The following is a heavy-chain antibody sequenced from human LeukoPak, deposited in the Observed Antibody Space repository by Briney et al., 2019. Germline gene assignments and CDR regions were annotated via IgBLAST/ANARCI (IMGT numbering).Heavy chain of an antibody. Sequence: GGSLRLSCTASGFTFGDYAMSWFRQAPGKGLEWVGFIRSKAYGGTTEYAASVKGRFTISRDDSKSIAYLQMNSLKTEDTAVYYCTRYSSGWGVDYWGQGTLVTVSS. CDR3: TRYSSGWGVDY. J-gene: IGHJ4*02. D-gene: IGHD6-19*01. CDR1: GFTFGDYA. V-gene: IGHV3-49*03. CDR2: IRSKAYGGTT.